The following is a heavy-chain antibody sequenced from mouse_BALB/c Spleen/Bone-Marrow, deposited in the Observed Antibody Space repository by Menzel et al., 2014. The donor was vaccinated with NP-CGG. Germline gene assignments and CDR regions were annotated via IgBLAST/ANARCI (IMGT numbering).Heavy chain of an antibody. Sequence: QVQLKESGAELVMPGASVKMSCKASGYTFTDYWMHWVKQRPGQGLEWIGAIDTSDSYTSYNQKFKGKATLTVDESSSTAYMQLSSLTSEDAAVYYCARTGYDSSVEYWGQGTTLTVSS. CDR1: GYTFTDYW. V-gene: IGHV1-69*01. CDR3: ARTGYDSSVEY. CDR2: IDTSDSYT. J-gene: IGHJ2*01. D-gene: IGHD2-4*01.